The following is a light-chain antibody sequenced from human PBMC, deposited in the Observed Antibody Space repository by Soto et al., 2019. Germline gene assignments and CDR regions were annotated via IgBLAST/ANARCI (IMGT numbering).Light chain of an antibody. Sequence: DIQMTQSPSSLSASVGDRVTITCRASQSISSYLNWYQQKPGKAPKLLIYAESSLQSGVPSRFSGSGSGTDFTLTISSLQTEDFATYYYQQSYSTPPYTCGQGTKLEI. V-gene: IGKV1-39*01. CDR1: QSISSY. CDR3: QQSYSTPPYT. CDR2: AES. J-gene: IGKJ2*01.